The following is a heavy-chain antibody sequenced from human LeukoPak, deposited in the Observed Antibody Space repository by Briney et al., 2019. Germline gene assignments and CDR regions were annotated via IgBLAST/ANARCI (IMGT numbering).Heavy chain of an antibody. V-gene: IGHV5-51*01. Sequence: GESLEISCQGSGYNFAIYWIGWVRQMPGQSLEWMGIIYPDDSNTIYGPSFQGQVTISVDKSINTAYPQWNNPKTSDTAIYYCARPPATSEERDGWYFDLWGRGTQVTVSS. CDR3: ARPPATSEERDGWYFDL. D-gene: IGHD5-24*01. CDR1: GYNFAIYW. J-gene: IGHJ2*01. CDR2: IYPDDSNT.